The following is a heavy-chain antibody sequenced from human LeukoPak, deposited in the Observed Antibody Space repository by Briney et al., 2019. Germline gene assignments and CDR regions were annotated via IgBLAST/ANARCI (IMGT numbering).Heavy chain of an antibody. CDR2: IYPGDSDT. CDR1: GYSFISYW. CDR3: ARLIVLGGGKSPKVFDY. D-gene: IGHD4-23*01. Sequence: GESLKISCKGSGYSFISYWIGWVRQMPGKGLEWMGVIYPGDSDTRYSPSFQGHVTISADKSISTAYLQWSSLKASDTAMYYCARLIVLGGGKSPKVFDYWGQGTLVTVSS. V-gene: IGHV5-51*01. J-gene: IGHJ4*02.